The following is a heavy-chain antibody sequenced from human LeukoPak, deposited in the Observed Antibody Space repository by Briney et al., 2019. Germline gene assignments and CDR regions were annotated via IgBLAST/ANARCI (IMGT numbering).Heavy chain of an antibody. Sequence: GESLKISCKGSGNSFPNYWIGWVRQMPGKGLEWMGIIYPGDSHTRYSPSFQDQVTISVDKSISTAYLHWSSLKASDTPMYYCARGPYAYTSSATLGSYNWFDPWGQGSLVTVSS. J-gene: IGHJ5*02. CDR3: ARGPYAYTSSATLGSYNWFDP. V-gene: IGHV5-51*01. CDR2: IYPGDSHT. D-gene: IGHD2-2*02. CDR1: GNSFPNYW.